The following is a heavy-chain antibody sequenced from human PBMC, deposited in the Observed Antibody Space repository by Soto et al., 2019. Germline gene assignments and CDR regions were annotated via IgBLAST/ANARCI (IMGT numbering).Heavy chain of an antibody. V-gene: IGHV3-30-3*01. CDR2: ISYDGSNK. CDR1: GFTFSSYA. D-gene: IGHD3-10*01. CDR3: ASECITTNEDYYYGMDV. Sequence: GGSLRLSCAASGFTFSSYAMHWVRQAPGKGLEWVAVISYDGSNKYYADSVKGRFTISRDNSKNTLYLQMNSLRAEDTAVYYCASECITTNEDYYYGMDVWGQGTTVTVSS. J-gene: IGHJ6*02.